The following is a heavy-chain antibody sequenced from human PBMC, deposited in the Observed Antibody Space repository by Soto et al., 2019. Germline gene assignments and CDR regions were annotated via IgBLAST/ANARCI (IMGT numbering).Heavy chain of an antibody. CDR2: ISSSSSYI. Sequence: PGESLKISCAASGFTFSSYSMNWVRQAPGKGLEWVSSISSSSSYIYYADSVKGRFTISRDNAKNSLYLQMNSLRAEDTAVYYCARDETTVNNWFDPWGQGTLVTVSS. D-gene: IGHD4-17*01. CDR3: ARDETTVNNWFDP. J-gene: IGHJ5*02. CDR1: GFTFSSYS. V-gene: IGHV3-21*01.